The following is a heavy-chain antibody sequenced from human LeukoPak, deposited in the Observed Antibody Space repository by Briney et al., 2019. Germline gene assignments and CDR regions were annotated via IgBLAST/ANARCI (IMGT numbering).Heavy chain of an antibody. J-gene: IGHJ6*03. CDR1: GGSISSYY. CDR2: IYYSGST. Sequence: SETLSLTCTVSGGSISSYYWSWIRQPPGKGLEWIGYIYYSGSTNYNPSLKSRVTISVDTSKNQFSLKLSSVTAADTAVYYCARGLPYYYDSSGPHYYMDVWGKGTTVTVSS. D-gene: IGHD3-22*01. V-gene: IGHV4-59*01. CDR3: ARGLPYYYDSSGPHYYMDV.